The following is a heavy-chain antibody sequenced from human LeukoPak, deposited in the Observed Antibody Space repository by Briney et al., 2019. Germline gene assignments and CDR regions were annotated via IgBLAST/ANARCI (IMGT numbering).Heavy chain of an antibody. CDR2: INPNSGGT. Sequence: ASVKVSCKASGYTFTGYYMHWVRQAPGQGLEWMGWINPNSGGTNYAQKFQGRVTMTRDTSISTAYMELSRLRSDDTAVYYCARNFHCGGDCSHYYYYYMDVWGKGTTVTISS. J-gene: IGHJ6*03. CDR1: GYTFTGYY. V-gene: IGHV1-2*02. D-gene: IGHD2-21*02. CDR3: ARNFHCGGDCSHYYYYYMDV.